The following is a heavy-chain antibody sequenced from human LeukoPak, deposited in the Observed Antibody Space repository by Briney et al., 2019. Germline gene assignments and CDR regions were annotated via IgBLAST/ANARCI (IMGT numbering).Heavy chain of an antibody. CDR2: IKQDGSGE. D-gene: IGHD2-8*01. CDR3: ARDRNGFDY. J-gene: IGHJ4*02. V-gene: IGHV3-7*01. CDR1: GFTFSSYW. Sequence: GGSLRLSCVASGFTFSSYWMSWVRQAPGKGLEWVAKIKQDGSGEYYLDSVKGRFTISRDNAKNSLYLQMNSLRAEDTAVYFCARDRNGFDYWGQGTLVTVSS.